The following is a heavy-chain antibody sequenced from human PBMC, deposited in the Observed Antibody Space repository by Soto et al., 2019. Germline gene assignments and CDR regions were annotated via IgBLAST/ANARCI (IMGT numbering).Heavy chain of an antibody. CDR3: EVQWGY. CDR2: ISYDGSKK. Sequence: XGSLRLSCASSVFTFSSYAMHWVRQAPGKWLEWVAVISYDGSKKDYADSAKGRFTISRDNSKDTLYLQMNSLRAEDTAVYYCEVQWGYWGQGTLVTVSS. CDR1: VFTFSSYA. D-gene: IGHD2-8*01. V-gene: IGHV3-30-3*01. J-gene: IGHJ4*02.